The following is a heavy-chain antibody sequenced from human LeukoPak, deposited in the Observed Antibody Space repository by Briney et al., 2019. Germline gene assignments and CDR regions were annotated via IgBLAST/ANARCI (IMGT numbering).Heavy chain of an antibody. CDR2: MYYDGSNE. Sequence: PGGSLRLSCAASGFIFSSYAMHWVRHAPGKGLEWVAVMYYDGSNEYHADSVKGRFTISRDNSKNTLYLQMNSLRVEDTAVYYCARDRGGNWVDAFDIWGQGTMVTVSS. J-gene: IGHJ3*02. D-gene: IGHD1-1*01. CDR1: GFIFSSYA. V-gene: IGHV3-33*01. CDR3: ARDRGGNWVDAFDI.